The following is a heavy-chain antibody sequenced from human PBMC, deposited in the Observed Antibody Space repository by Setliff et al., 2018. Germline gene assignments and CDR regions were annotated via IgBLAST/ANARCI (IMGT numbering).Heavy chain of an antibody. CDR3: TMYVYGYVY. V-gene: IGHV3-73*01. CDR1: GLSFSGSA. D-gene: IGHD5-18*01. J-gene: IGHJ4*02. Sequence: GGSLRLSCAASGLSFSGSAVYWVRQASVKGLEWIGRIRGRTDNYATAYAASVRGRFTISRDDSKNTAYLQMNSLKTEDTAVYYCTMYVYGYVYWGQGTLVTVSS. CDR2: IRGRTDNYAT.